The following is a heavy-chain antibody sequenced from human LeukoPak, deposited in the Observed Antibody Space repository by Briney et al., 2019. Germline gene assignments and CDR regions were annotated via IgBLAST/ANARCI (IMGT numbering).Heavy chain of an antibody. V-gene: IGHV5-51*01. CDR2: IYPGDSDT. CDR1: GYSFTTYW. CDR3: ARLPGLGGVLDY. J-gene: IGHJ4*02. D-gene: IGHD3-16*01. Sequence: GESLQISCKGSGYSFTTYWIGWVRQVPGKGLEWMGIIYPGDSDTRYSPSFQGQVTISADKSISTAYLRWSSLKASDTAIYYCARLPGLGGVLDYWGQGTLVTVSS.